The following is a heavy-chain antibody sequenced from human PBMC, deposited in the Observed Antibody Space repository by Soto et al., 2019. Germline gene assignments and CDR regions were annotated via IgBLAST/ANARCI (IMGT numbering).Heavy chain of an antibody. J-gene: IGHJ4*02. CDR3: AKGPYDILTGYFDY. V-gene: IGHV1-8*01. Sequence: QVQLVQSGAEVKKPGASVKVSCKASGYAFTSYDINWVRQATGQGLEWMGWMNPNSGNTGYAQKFQGRVTMTRKTSISTAYMELSSLRSEDTAVYYCAKGPYDILTGYFDYWGQGTLVTVSS. CDR1: GYAFTSYD. CDR2: MNPNSGNT. D-gene: IGHD3-9*01.